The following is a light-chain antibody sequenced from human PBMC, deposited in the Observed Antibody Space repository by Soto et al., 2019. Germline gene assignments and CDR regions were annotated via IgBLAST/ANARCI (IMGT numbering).Light chain of an antibody. CDR3: RQYYSYPWT. CDR2: VTS. CDR1: QGMSSY. J-gene: IGKJ1*01. V-gene: IGKV1-9*01. Sequence: IQLYQSPSSLSASVGDRVTLTCRASQGMSSYLAWYQQKPGKAPKPLIYVTSTLQTGVPSRFSGSRSGADFTLTISSLQPEDFATYYCRQYYSYPWTFGQGTNVDI.